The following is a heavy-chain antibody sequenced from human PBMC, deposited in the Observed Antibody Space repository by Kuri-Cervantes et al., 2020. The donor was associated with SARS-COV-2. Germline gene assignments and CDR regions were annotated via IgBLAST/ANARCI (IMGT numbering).Heavy chain of an antibody. J-gene: IGHJ6*03. CDR2: IKSKTDGGTT. D-gene: IGHD2-2*02. CDR3: TTGFSSTSCYRGVGYYYMDV. CDR1: GFTFSNAW. V-gene: IGHV3-15*01. Sequence: GESLKISCAASGFTFSNAWMSWVRQAPGKGLEWVGRIKSKTDGGTTDYAAPVKGRFTISRDDSKNTLYLQMNSLKTEDTAVYYCTTGFSSTSCYRGVGYYYMDVWGKGTTVTVSS.